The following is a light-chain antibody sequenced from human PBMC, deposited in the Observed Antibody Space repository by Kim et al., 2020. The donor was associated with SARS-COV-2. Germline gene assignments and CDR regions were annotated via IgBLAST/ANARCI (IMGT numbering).Light chain of an antibody. Sequence: ASVGERVTITCRASKDSRNDLGWYQQNQGRAPKRLMYGASSLQSGGPSRFSGSGAGTEFTLTISSLQPEDFATYFCLQHNTYPFTFGQGTRLEIK. V-gene: IGKV1-17*01. CDR1: KDSRND. CDR2: GAS. J-gene: IGKJ5*01. CDR3: LQHNTYPFT.